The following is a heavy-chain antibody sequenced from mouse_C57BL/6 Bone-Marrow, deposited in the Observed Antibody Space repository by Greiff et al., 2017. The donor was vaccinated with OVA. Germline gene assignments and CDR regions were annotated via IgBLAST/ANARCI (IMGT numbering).Heavy chain of an antibody. CDR1: GFNIKDDY. CDR2: IDPENGDT. Sequence: VQLQQSGAELVRPGASVKLSCTASGFNIKDDYMHWVKQRPEQGLEWIGWIDPENGDTEYASKFQGTATLTADTSSNTAYLQLSSLTSEDTAVYYCTPHYYGSHYWGQGTTLTVSS. J-gene: IGHJ2*01. D-gene: IGHD1-1*01. V-gene: IGHV14-4*01. CDR3: TPHYYGSHY.